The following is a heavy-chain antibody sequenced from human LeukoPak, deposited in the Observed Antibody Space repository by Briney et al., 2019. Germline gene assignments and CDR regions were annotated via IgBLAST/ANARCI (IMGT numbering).Heavy chain of an antibody. CDR1: GGSISSYY. J-gene: IGHJ6*03. Sequence: SETLSLTCTVSGGSISSYYWSWVRQPPGKGLEWVGYIYYNGITNLNASLKSQVTMSVDTSKNQFSLKLSSVSTADTAVYYCARGTRCGGDCYASYYYYMDVWGEGTTVTVSS. CDR2: IYYNGIT. D-gene: IGHD2-21*02. V-gene: IGHV4-59*01. CDR3: ARGTRCGGDCYASYYYYMDV.